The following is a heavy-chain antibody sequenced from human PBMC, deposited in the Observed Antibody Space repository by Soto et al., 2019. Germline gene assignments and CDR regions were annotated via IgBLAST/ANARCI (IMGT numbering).Heavy chain of an antibody. Sequence: SETLCLRCTFSGGYSSGGGCCLSWIRQHPGKGLEWIGYIYYSGSTYYNPSLKSRVTISVDTSKNQFSLKLSSVTAADTAVYYCARARSTIFDYWGQGTLVTVSS. CDR3: ARARSTIFDY. CDR2: IYYSGST. V-gene: IGHV4-31*03. CDR1: GGYSSGGGCC. J-gene: IGHJ4*02. D-gene: IGHD3-16*02.